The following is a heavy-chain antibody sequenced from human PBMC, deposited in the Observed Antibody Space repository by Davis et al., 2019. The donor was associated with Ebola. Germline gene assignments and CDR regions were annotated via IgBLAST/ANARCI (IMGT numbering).Heavy chain of an antibody. CDR2: ISGSGGNT. Sequence: GGSLRLSCTDSVITFSSYAMTWVRQAPGKGLEWVSAISGSGGNTYYADSVKGRFTISRDNAKNSLYLRLNSLRAEDTALYHCARVNAVTGYSRFDSWGQGTLVTVSS. V-gene: IGHV3-23*01. CDR3: ARVNAVTGYSRFDS. D-gene: IGHD3-9*01. J-gene: IGHJ5*01. CDR1: VITFSSYA.